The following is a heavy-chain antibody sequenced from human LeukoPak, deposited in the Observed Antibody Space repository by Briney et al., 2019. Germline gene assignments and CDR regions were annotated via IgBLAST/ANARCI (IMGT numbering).Heavy chain of an antibody. D-gene: IGHD2-2*02. CDR2: ISSSSSTI. Sequence: GGSLRLSCAAFGFTFSSYSMNWVRQAPGKGLEWVSYISSSSSTIYYADSVKGRFTISRDNAKNSLYLQMNSLRAEDTAVYYCARHGAIVVVPAAIYSNWFDPWGQGTLVTVSS. V-gene: IGHV3-48*01. CDR3: ARHGAIVVVPAAIYSNWFDP. J-gene: IGHJ5*02. CDR1: GFTFSSYS.